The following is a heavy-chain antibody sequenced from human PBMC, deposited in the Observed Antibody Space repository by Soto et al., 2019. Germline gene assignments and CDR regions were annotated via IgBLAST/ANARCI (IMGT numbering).Heavy chain of an antibody. V-gene: IGHV3-15*01. CDR1: GFTFSSYS. J-gene: IGHJ6*02. Sequence: PGGSLILSCAASGFTFSSYSMNWVRQAPGKGLEWVGRIKSKTDGGTTDYAAPVKGRFTISRDDSKNTLYLQMNSLKTEDTAVYYCTTVRWDPAYYYYYGMDVWGQGTTVTVS. CDR3: TTVRWDPAYYYYYGMDV. CDR2: IKSKTDGGTT. D-gene: IGHD1-26*01.